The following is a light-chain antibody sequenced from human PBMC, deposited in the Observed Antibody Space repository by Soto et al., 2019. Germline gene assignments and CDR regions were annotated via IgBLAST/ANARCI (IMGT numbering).Light chain of an antibody. CDR3: SSYTRSSTLV. Sequence: QSALTQPPSVSGSPGQSVTISCTGTSSDVGYYDRVSWYQQAPGTTPKLIIYEVTNRPSGVPDRFSGSKSDNTASLTISGLLPEDEADYYCSSYTRSSTLVFGGGTKLTVL. CDR1: SSDVGYYDR. V-gene: IGLV2-18*02. CDR2: EVT. J-gene: IGLJ2*01.